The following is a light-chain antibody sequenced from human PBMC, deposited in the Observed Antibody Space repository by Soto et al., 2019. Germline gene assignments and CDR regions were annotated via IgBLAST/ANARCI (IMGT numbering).Light chain of an antibody. Sequence: DIQMTQSPSTLSAYGGDRVTITCRASQSINSWLAWYQQRPGKAPKLLIYKASTLESGVPSRSSGSGSGTEITLNISRLQNDNVEAHYCLQYETYWTFGQGNKVDI. J-gene: IGKJ1*01. V-gene: IGKV1-5*03. CDR1: QSINSW. CDR3: LQYETYWT. CDR2: KAS.